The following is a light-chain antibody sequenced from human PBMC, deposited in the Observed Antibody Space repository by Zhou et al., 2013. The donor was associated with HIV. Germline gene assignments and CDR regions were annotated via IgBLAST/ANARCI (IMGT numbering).Light chain of an antibody. Sequence: DIQMTQSPSSLSTSVGDRVTISCQASQAISFYLNWYQQRPGKAPKLLIYDASTLEAGVPSRFSGSGSGTEFTLTISSLQPDDFATYYCQQYNSYWTFGQGTKVEIK. CDR1: QAISFY. CDR2: DAS. CDR3: QQYNSYWT. J-gene: IGKJ1*01. V-gene: IGKV1-33*01.